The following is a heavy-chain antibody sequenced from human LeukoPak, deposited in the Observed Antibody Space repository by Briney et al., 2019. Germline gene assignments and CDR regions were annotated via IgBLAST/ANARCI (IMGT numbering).Heavy chain of an antibody. Sequence: GGSLRLSCAASGFKFSSYSMNWVRQAPGKGLEWVSSISSSSSYIYYVDSVKGRFTISRDNAKNSLYLQMNSLRAEDTAVYYCARGYSNYGYAFDIWGQGTMVTVSS. CDR2: ISSSSSYI. D-gene: IGHD4-11*01. J-gene: IGHJ3*02. CDR3: ARGYSNYGYAFDI. V-gene: IGHV3-21*01. CDR1: GFKFSSYS.